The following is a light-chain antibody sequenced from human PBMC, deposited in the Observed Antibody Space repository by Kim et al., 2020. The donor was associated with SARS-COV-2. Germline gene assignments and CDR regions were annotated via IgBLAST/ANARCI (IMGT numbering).Light chain of an antibody. V-gene: IGKV4-1*01. CDR1: QRVLFSSNNQNY. J-gene: IGKJ1*01. Sequence: DIVMTQSPDSLAVSLGERATINCKSSQRVLFSSNNQNYLAWFQQKAGQPPKLLIQWATTRDSGVPDRFSGSGSGTDFTLTISSLQAEDVAVYYCQQYYNLPWTFGQGTKVDIK. CDR3: QQYYNLPWT. CDR2: WAT.